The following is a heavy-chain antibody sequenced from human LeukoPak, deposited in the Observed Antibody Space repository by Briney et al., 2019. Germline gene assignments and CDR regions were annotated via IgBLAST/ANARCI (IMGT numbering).Heavy chain of an antibody. CDR2: VSYDGSNK. Sequence: GGSLRLSCAASGFTFSGYAMHWVRQAPGKGLEWVAVVSYDGSNKNYADSVKGRFTISRDNPKNTLYLLLNSLRTEDTAVYYCARDGFVRAFDYWGQGTLVTVSS. V-gene: IGHV3-30*19. CDR1: GFTFSGYA. D-gene: IGHD3-10*01. CDR3: ARDGFVRAFDY. J-gene: IGHJ4*02.